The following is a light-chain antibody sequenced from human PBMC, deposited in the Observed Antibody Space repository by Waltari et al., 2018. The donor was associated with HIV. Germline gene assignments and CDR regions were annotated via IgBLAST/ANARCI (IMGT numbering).Light chain of an antibody. V-gene: IGLV1-47*01. CDR3: AAWDDSLRGV. J-gene: IGLJ2*01. CDR1: SSNIESNY. CDR2: RNN. Sequence: QSVLTQPPSASGTPGQRVTISCSGSSSNIESNYVYWYQQPPGTAPKLLIYRNNQRPSGVPDRVSGSKSGTSASLAISGLRSEDEAEYYCAAWDDSLRGVFGGGTKLTVL.